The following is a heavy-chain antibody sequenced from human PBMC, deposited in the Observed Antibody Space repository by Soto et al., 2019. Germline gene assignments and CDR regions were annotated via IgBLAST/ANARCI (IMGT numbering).Heavy chain of an antibody. J-gene: IGHJ6*02. D-gene: IGHD4-17*01. CDR1: GYTLTELS. CDR3: ATKGDYDPNYYYYGMDV. Sequence: ASVKVSCKVSGYTLTELSMHWARQAPGKGLEWMGGFDPEGGETIYAQKFQGRVTMTEDTSTDTAYMELSSLRSEDTAVYYCATKGDYDPNYYYYGMDVWGQGTTVTVS. V-gene: IGHV1-24*01. CDR2: FDPEGGET.